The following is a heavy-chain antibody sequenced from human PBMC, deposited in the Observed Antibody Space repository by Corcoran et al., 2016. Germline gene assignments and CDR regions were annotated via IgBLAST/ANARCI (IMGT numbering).Heavy chain of an antibody. V-gene: IGHV4-34*01. CDR3: AGVDTAMATGY. Sequence: QLQQWGAGRLKPSETLSLTCAVYGGSFSGYYWSWIRQPPGKGLGWRGEINHSGSTNYNPSLKSRVTISVDTSKNQFALKLSSVTAADTAVYYCAGVDTAMATGYWGQGTLVTVSS. D-gene: IGHD5-18*01. J-gene: IGHJ4*02. CDR2: INHSGST. CDR1: GGSFSGYY.